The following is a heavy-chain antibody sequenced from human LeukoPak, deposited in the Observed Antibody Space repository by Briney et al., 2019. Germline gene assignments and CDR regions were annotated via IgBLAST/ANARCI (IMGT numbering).Heavy chain of an antibody. V-gene: IGHV4-34*01. Sequence: PSETLSLTCNVSGYSIIRGYYWSWIRQPPGKGLEWIGEINHSGSTNYNPSLKSRVTISVDTSKNQFSLKLSSVTAADTAVYYCARGQASNYFSTRSKRGFDYWGQGTLVTVSS. J-gene: IGHJ4*02. CDR1: GYSIIRGYY. D-gene: IGHD4-11*01. CDR3: ARGQASNYFSTRSKRGFDY. CDR2: INHSGST.